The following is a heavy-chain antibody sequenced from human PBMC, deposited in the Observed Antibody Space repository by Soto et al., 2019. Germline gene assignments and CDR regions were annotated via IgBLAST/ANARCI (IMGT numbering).Heavy chain of an antibody. D-gene: IGHD3-16*01. CDR3: ARDKYTTYVNYFDL. Sequence: GGSLRLSCAASGFTFRNYYMTWMRQTPGKGLEWISTITSSGGSTYYAASVKGRVTISRDNANNSLYLQMTGLRAEDTALYYCARDKYTTYVNYFDLWGQGTLVPVSS. CDR1: GFTFRNYY. V-gene: IGHV3-11*01. J-gene: IGHJ5*02. CDR2: ITSSGGST.